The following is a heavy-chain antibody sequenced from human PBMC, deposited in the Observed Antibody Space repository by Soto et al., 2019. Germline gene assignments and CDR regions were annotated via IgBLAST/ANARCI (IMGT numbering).Heavy chain of an antibody. CDR3: AREGRYGGYYYYYGMDV. D-gene: IGHD4-17*01. CDR2: IYYSGST. V-gene: IGHV4-59*12. Sequence: QVQLQESSPGLVKPSETLSLTCTVSGGSISSYYWSWIRQPPGKGLEWIGYIYYSGSTNYNPSLKSRVTISVDTSKNQFSLKLSSVTAADTAVYYCAREGRYGGYYYYYGMDVWGQGTTVTVSS. CDR1: GGSISSYY. J-gene: IGHJ6*02.